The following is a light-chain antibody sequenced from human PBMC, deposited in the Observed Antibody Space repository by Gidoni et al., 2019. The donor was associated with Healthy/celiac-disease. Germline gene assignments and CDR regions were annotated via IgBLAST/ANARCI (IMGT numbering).Light chain of an antibody. CDR3: QQYGSSRLT. CDR1: QSVSSSY. V-gene: IGKV3-20*01. CDR2: GAS. Sequence: EIVLTQSPGTLSLSPGERATLSCRASQSVSSSYLAWYQQKPGQAPRLIIYGASSRATGIPDRFSGSGSETDFTLTISRLEPEDFAVYYCQQYGSSRLTFGGGTKVEIK. J-gene: IGKJ4*01.